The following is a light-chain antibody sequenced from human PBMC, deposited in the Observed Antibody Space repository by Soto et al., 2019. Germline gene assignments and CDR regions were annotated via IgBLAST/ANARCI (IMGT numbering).Light chain of an antibody. V-gene: IGKV3-11*01. CDR2: DAS. Sequence: EIVLTQSPATLSLSPGERATLSCRASQSVGYHLAWYQQKPGQAPRLLIYDASNRATGISARFSGSGSGTDFTLAISSLEPEDFAVYYCQQRSNWPPVTFGGGTKVEIK. CDR3: QQRSNWPPVT. J-gene: IGKJ4*01. CDR1: QSVGYH.